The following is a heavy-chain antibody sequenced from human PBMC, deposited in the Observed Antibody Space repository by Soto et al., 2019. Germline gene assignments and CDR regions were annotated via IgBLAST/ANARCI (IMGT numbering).Heavy chain of an antibody. CDR3: ASERSAQYFDS. J-gene: IGHJ4*02. Sequence: QVQLVQSGTVVQRRGSSVKVSCQASGGTFSSHGMAWVRQAPGQGLEWMGGIIPTFGTPTYAPKFQGRVTITADKSTNTAYMELSSLRSEDTGVYYCASERSAQYFDSWGQGTLINVSS. CDR2: IIPTFGTP. V-gene: IGHV1-69*06. CDR1: GGTFSSHG. D-gene: IGHD1-26*01.